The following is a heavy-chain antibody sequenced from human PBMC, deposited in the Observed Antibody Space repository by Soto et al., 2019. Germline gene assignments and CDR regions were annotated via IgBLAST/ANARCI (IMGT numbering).Heavy chain of an antibody. D-gene: IGHD2-2*01. V-gene: IGHV1-3*01. CDR3: ARSIVVVPAAIAKTYYYYDMDV. CDR1: GYTFTSYA. J-gene: IGHJ6*02. Sequence: ASVKVSCKASGYTFTSYAMHWVRQAPGQRLEWMGWINAGNGNTKYSQKFQGRVTITRDTSASTAYMELSSLRPEDTAVYYCARSIVVVPAAIAKTYYYYDMDVLGEGTTIT. CDR2: INAGNGNT.